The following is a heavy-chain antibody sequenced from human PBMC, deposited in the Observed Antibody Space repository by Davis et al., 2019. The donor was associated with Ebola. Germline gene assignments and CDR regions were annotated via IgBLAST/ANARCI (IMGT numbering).Heavy chain of an antibody. CDR1: GFTFNSYS. D-gene: IGHD3-3*01. V-gene: IGHV3-21*01. CDR2: ISSSSSYI. CDR3: ARLFGVIPVFDY. Sequence: GESLKISCAASGFTFNSYSMNWVRQAPGKGLEWVSSISSSSSYIYYADSVKGRFTVSRDNAKNSLYLEMNSLRDEDTAVYYCARLFGVIPVFDYWGQGTLVTVSS. J-gene: IGHJ4*02.